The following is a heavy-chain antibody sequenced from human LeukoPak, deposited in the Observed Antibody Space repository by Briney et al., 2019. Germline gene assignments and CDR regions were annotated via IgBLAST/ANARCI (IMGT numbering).Heavy chain of an antibody. V-gene: IGHV4-59*08. J-gene: IGHJ4*02. D-gene: IGHD6-13*01. CDR3: ARVKPITNSSSWYRWYYFDY. CDR2: IYYSGST. Sequence: PSETLSLTCTVSGGSISSYYWSWIRQPPGKGLEWIGYIYYSGSTNYNPSLKSRVTISVDTSKNQFSLKLSSVTAADTAVYYCARVKPITNSSSWYRWYYFDYWGQGTLVTVSS. CDR1: GGSISSYY.